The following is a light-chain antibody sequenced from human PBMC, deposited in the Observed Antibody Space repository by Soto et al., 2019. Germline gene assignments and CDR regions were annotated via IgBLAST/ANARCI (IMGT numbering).Light chain of an antibody. CDR3: QQYGSSSYT. J-gene: IGKJ2*01. Sequence: IVLTQSPGTLSLSPGERATLSCRASQSVSSSYLAWYQQKPGQAPRLLIYGASSRATGIPDRFSGSGSGTDFPLTISRLEPEDFAVYYCQQYGSSSYTFGQGTKLEIK. V-gene: IGKV3-20*01. CDR2: GAS. CDR1: QSVSSSY.